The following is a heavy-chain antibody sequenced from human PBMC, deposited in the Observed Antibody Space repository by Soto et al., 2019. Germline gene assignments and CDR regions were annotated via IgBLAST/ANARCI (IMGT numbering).Heavy chain of an antibody. J-gene: IGHJ6*02. Sequence: ESGGGVVQPGRSLRLSCAASGFTFSSYGMHWVRQAPGKGLEWVAVISYDGSNKNYADSVKGRFTISRDNSKNTLYLQMKSLRAEDTAVYYCAKEREGYFYYGMDVWGQGTTVTVSS. D-gene: IGHD1-26*01. V-gene: IGHV3-30*18. CDR3: AKEREGYFYYGMDV. CDR1: GFTFSSYG. CDR2: ISYDGSNK.